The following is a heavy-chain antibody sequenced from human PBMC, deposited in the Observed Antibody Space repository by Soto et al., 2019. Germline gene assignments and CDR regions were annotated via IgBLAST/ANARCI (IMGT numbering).Heavy chain of an antibody. CDR3: AKTRGVTGTTFNWFDS. D-gene: IGHD1-1*01. CDR2: VLYSGNT. J-gene: IGHJ5*01. CDR1: GGSIGGYS. V-gene: IGHV4-59*01. Sequence: QVQLQESGPGLVTPSETLSLTCTVSGGSIGGYSWKWIRQSPGRGLEWIGDVLYSGNTNYNPSLEIRVTISVAPSKNHFSLKLTSVTAADTATYYCAKTRGVTGTTFNWFDSWGQGTQVSVSS.